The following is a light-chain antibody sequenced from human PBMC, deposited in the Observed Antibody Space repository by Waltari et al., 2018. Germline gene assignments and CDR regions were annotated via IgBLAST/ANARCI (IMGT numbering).Light chain of an antibody. J-gene: IGKJ1*01. V-gene: IGKV1-5*03. CDR1: KSINSW. Sequence: DIQMTQSPSTLSASVGDRVTITCRVSKSINSWLAWYQQKPGKAPNLLIYKASTLESGVPSRFSGSGSGTEFTLTISSLQPDDFATYYCQQYNSYSRTFGQGTKVEIK. CDR2: KAS. CDR3: QQYNSYSRT.